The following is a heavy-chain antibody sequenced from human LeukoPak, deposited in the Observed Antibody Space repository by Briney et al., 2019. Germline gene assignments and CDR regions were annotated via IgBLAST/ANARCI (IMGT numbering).Heavy chain of an antibody. V-gene: IGHV3-7*01. J-gene: IGHJ4*02. CDR2: INQDGSET. D-gene: IGHD3-3*01. CDR1: GFTFSSYG. Sequence: GGSLRLSCAASGFTFSSYGMHWVRQAPGKGLEWVANINQDGSETYYVDSVRGRFTISRDSAKNSLYLQMNSLRAEDTAVYYCARPVTYYDFWSALAYWGQGTLVTVSS. CDR3: ARPVTYYDFWSALAY.